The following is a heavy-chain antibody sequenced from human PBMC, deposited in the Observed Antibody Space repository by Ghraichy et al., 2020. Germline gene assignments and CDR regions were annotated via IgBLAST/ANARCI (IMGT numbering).Heavy chain of an antibody. J-gene: IGHJ4*02. V-gene: IGHV3-30*04. CDR3: ARARGHSSSSVSFDY. D-gene: IGHD6-6*01. Sequence: GESLNISCAASGFTFSSYAMHWVRQAPGKGLEWVAVISYDGSNKYYADSVKGRFTISRDNSKNTLYLQMNSLRAEDTAVYYCARARGHSSSSVSFDYWGQGTLVTVSS. CDR1: GFTFSSYA. CDR2: ISYDGSNK.